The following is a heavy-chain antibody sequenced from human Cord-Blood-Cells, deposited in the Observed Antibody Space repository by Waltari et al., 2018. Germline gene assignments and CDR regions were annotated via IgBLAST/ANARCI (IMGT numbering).Heavy chain of an antibody. D-gene: IGHD2-2*01. J-gene: IGHJ5*02. V-gene: IGHV1-8*03. CDR2: MNPNSGNT. Sequence: QVQLVQSGAEGKKPGASVKVSCKASGYTFTSYDITWVRPATVQGLEWMGWMNPNSGNTGYAQKVQGRVTITRNTSISTAYMELSSLRSEDTAVYYCARLRHCSSTSCYQGFDPWGQGTLVTVSS. CDR3: ARLRHCSSTSCYQGFDP. CDR1: GYTFTSYD.